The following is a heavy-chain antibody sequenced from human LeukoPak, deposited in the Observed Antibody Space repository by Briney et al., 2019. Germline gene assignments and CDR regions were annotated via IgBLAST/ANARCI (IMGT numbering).Heavy chain of an antibody. Sequence: GESLKISCAASGFTFSSYSVNWVRQAPGKGLEWVSSIGSSSSYIYYADSVKGRFTISRDNAKNSLYLQMNSLRAEDTAVYYCARASEDYYDSSGYGNFDYWGQGTLVTVSS. J-gene: IGHJ4*02. CDR1: GFTFSSYS. D-gene: IGHD3-22*01. CDR2: IGSSSSYI. CDR3: ARASEDYYDSSGYGNFDY. V-gene: IGHV3-21*01.